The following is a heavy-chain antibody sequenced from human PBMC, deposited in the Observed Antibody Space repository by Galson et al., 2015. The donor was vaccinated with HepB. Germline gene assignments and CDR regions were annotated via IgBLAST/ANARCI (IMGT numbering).Heavy chain of an antibody. D-gene: IGHD3-22*01. CDR1: GYTFTSYY. CDR3: ARDLPYYDSSGYYYEHGPFDY. J-gene: IGHJ4*02. CDR2: INPSGGST. V-gene: IGHV1-46*01. Sequence: SVKVSCKASGYTFTSYYMHWVRQAPGQGLEWMGIINPSGGSTSYAQKFQGRVTMTRDTSTSTVYMELSSLRSEDTAVYYCARDLPYYDSSGYYYEHGPFDYWGQGTLVTVSS.